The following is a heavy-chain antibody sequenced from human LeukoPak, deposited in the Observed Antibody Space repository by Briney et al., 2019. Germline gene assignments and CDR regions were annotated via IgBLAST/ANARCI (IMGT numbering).Heavy chain of an antibody. CDR2: INHSGST. CDR3: ATSGYEDFDY. V-gene: IGHV4-39*07. J-gene: IGHJ4*02. Sequence: SETLSLTCTVSGGSISSTTYYWAWIRQPPGKGLEWIGEINHSGSTNYNPSLKSRVTISVDTSKNQFSLKLSSVTAADTAVYYCATSGYEDFDYWGQGTLVTVSS. CDR1: GGSISSTTYY. D-gene: IGHD5-12*01.